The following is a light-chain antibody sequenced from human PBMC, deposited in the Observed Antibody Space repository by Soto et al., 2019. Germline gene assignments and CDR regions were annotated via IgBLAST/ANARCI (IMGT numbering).Light chain of an antibody. CDR2: GAS. CDR3: QQYNNWPLT. J-gene: IGKJ4*01. Sequence: EIVLTQSPGTLSLSPGERATLSCRASQPVSSNYLAWYQHKPGQAPRLLIYGASTRATGIPARFSGSGSGTEFTLTISSLQSEDFAVYYCQQYNNWPLTFGGGTKVDIK. CDR1: QPVSSN. V-gene: IGKV3-15*01.